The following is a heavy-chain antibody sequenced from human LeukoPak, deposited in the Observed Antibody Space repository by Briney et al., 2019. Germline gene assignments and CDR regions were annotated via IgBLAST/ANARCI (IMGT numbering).Heavy chain of an antibody. CDR2: ISGSGGIT. V-gene: IGHV3-23*01. CDR1: GFTFSDFW. J-gene: IGHJ4*02. D-gene: IGHD3-22*01. Sequence: PGGSLRLSCATSGFTFSDFWMTWVRQAPGKGLEWVSGISGSGGITHYADSVRGRFTISRDNSKNTLYLQMNSLRAEDTAVYYCAKDPTDFDSSGQTYFDYWGQGTLVTVSS. CDR3: AKDPTDFDSSGQTYFDY.